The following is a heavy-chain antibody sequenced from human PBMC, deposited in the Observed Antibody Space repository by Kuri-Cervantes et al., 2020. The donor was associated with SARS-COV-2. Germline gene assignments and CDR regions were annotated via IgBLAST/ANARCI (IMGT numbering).Heavy chain of an antibody. Sequence: LSLTCAASGFTFSSYAMHWVRQAPGKGLEWVAVISYDGSNKYYADSVKGRFTISRDNSKNTLYLQMNSLRAEDTAVYYCAKDGLRVVEEWLPFDYWGQGTLVTVSS. J-gene: IGHJ4*02. V-gene: IGHV3-30-3*01. CDR2: ISYDGSNK. CDR1: GFTFSSYA. CDR3: AKDGLRVVEEWLPFDY. D-gene: IGHD3-3*01.